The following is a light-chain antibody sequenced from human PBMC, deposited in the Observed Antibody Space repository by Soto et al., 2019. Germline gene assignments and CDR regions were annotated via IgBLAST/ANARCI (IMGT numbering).Light chain of an antibody. V-gene: IGKV3-15*01. CDR1: QSVRRN. CDR3: QQYDNWPPLT. Sequence: EIVMTQSPVTLSVSPGERATLSCRASQSVRRNLAWYQQKPGQAPRLLNSGASTRATGIPARFSGSGSGTEFTLTISSLQSEDFAVYYCQQYDNWPPLTFGGGTKVDIK. J-gene: IGKJ4*01. CDR2: GAS.